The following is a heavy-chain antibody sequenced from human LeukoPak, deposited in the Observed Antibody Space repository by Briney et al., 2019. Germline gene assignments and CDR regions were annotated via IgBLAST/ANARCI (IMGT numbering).Heavy chain of an antibody. CDR1: GGSISSYH. CDR3: ASDNYYFDY. J-gene: IGHJ4*02. D-gene: IGHD1-20*01. V-gene: IGHV4-59*12. Sequence: SETLSLTCTVSGGSISSYHWSWIRQPPGKGLEWIGYIYSSGSTNHNPSLKSRITMSIDTSKNQFSLKLNSVTAADTAVYYCASDNYYFDYWGQGTLVTVSS. CDR2: IYSSGST.